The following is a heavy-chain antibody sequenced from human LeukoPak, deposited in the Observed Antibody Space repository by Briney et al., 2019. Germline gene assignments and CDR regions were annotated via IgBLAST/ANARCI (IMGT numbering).Heavy chain of an antibody. CDR3: ARGQWQIDY. Sequence: PSETLSLICTVSGVSISHYYWTWIRQSAGGGLEWIGRIDTSGSTNYNPSLQSRVTMSSDTSNNQFSLNLMSVDATDTAVYYCARGQWQIDYWGQGVLVTVSP. CDR1: GVSISHYY. J-gene: IGHJ4*02. V-gene: IGHV4-4*07. D-gene: IGHD6-19*01. CDR2: IDTSGST.